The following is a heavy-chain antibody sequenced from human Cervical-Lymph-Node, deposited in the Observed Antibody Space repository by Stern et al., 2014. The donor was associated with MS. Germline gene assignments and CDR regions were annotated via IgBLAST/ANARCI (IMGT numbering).Heavy chain of an antibody. CDR3: ARDTSSPERSDW. V-gene: IGHV3-53*01. D-gene: IGHD1-1*01. CDR1: GFTVSRDY. J-gene: IGHJ4*02. CDR2: ITNVGST. Sequence: EVQLVESGGGVIQPGGSLRLSCTASGFTVSRDYMTWVCQAPGKGLEWVSLITNVGSTFYTDSVKGRFTISRDDSKNTVYLHMTSLRAEDTAMYYCARDTSSPERSDWWGQGTLVTVSS.